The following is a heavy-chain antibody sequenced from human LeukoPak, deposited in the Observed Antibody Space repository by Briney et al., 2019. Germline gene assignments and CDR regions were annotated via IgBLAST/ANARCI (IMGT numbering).Heavy chain of an antibody. V-gene: IGHV4-39*07. CDR1: GGSISSSSYY. CDR2: IYHSGST. Sequence: SETLSLTCTVSGGSISSSSYYWGWIRQPPGKGLEWIGSIYHSGSTYYNPSLKSRVTISVDTSKNQFSLKLSSVTAADTAVYYCARSYYYDSFDYWGQGTLVTVSS. J-gene: IGHJ4*02. CDR3: ARSYYYDSFDY. D-gene: IGHD3-22*01.